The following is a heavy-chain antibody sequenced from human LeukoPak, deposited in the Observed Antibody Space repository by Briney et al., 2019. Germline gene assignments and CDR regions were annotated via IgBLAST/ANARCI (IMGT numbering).Heavy chain of an antibody. D-gene: IGHD3-10*01. J-gene: IGHJ5*02. Sequence: SETLSLTCTVSGYSISSGYYWGWIRQPPGKGLEWIGSIYHSGSTYYNPSLKSRVTISVDTSKNQFSLKLSSVTAADTAVYYCASYTMVRGVGNWFDPWGQGTLVTVSS. CDR1: GYSISSGYY. CDR3: ASYTMVRGVGNWFDP. CDR2: IYHSGST. V-gene: IGHV4-38-2*02.